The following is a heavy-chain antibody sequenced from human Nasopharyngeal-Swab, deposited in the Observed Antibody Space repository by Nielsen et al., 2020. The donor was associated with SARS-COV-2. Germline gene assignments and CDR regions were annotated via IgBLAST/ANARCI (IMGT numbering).Heavy chain of an antibody. J-gene: IGHJ5*02. D-gene: IGHD3-3*01. CDR1: GFTFSSYA. V-gene: IGHV3-23*01. Sequence: GGSLRLSCAASGFTFSSYAMSWVRQAPGKGLEWVSGIIGSGAGTYYADSVKGRFTISRDNSKNTLYLQMNSLRAEDTAVYYCAKADNYDFWSAYSDHWGQGTLVTVSS. CDR2: IIGSGAGT. CDR3: AKADNYDFWSAYSDH.